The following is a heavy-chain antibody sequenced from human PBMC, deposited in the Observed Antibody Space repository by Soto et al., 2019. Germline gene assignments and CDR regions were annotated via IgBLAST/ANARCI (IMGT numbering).Heavy chain of an antibody. D-gene: IGHD3-22*01. CDR1: GGSISSSSYY. CDR2: IYYSGST. J-gene: IGHJ3*02. V-gene: IGHV4-39*02. CDR3: ARDYDSSGYYCVADAFDI. Sequence: QLQLQESGPGLVKPSETLSLTCTVSGGSISSSSYYWGWIRQPPGKGLEWIGSIYYSGSTYYNPSLKSRVTISVDTSKNQFSLKLSSVTAADTAVYYCARDYDSSGYYCVADAFDIWGQGTMVTVSS.